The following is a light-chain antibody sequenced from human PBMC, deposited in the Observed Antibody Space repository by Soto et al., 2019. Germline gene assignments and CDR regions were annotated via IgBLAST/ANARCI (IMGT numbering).Light chain of an antibody. J-gene: IGKJ2*01. V-gene: IGKV1-39*01. CDR3: QQSYRTPYT. Sequence: DTQMTQSPSSLSASIGDRVTITCRANQSSSNYLNWYQQKPGKAPKLLIYAASSLQTGVPSRFSGSGSGTDFILTISSLQPEDFATYYCQQSYRTPYTFGQRTKLEIK. CDR1: QSSSNY. CDR2: AAS.